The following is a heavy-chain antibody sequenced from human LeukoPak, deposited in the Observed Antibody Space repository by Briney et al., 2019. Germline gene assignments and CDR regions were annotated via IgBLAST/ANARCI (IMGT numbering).Heavy chain of an antibody. CDR2: INPNSGGT. J-gene: IGHJ4*02. CDR3: ARRTYDFWSGYYYFDY. CDR1: GYTFTGYY. Sequence: ASVKVSCKASGYTFTGYYMHWVRQAPGQGLEWMGWINPNSGGTNYAQKFQGRVTMTRDTSISTAYMELSRLRSDGTAVYYCARRTYDFWSGYYYFDYWGQGTLVTVSS. V-gene: IGHV1-2*02. D-gene: IGHD3-3*01.